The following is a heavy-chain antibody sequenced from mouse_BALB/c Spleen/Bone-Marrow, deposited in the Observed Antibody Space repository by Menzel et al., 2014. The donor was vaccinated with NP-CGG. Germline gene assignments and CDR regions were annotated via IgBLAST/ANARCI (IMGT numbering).Heavy chain of an antibody. CDR3: ARDGYDDY. V-gene: IGHV7-3*02. Sequence: EVKLVESGGGLVQPGGSLRLSCATSGFTFTDYYMSWVRQPPGKALEWFGFIRNKANGYTTEYSASVKGRFTISRDNSHSILYLQMNTQRAEDSASYYCARDGYDDYWGQGTTVTVSS. CDR2: IRNKANGYTT. D-gene: IGHD2-2*01. CDR1: GFTFTDYY. J-gene: IGHJ2*01.